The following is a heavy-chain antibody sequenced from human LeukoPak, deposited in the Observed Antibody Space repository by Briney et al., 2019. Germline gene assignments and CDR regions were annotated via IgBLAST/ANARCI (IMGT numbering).Heavy chain of an antibody. Sequence: GGSLRLSCAASGFTFTSYAMSWVRQAPGKGLEWVSTFSGASSTSYADAVKGRVTISRDNSKNILYLQMNSLRAEDTAVYYCAKLKQWQPQRYFFEYWGQGALVTVSS. J-gene: IGHJ4*02. D-gene: IGHD6-19*01. V-gene: IGHV3-23*01. CDR3: AKLKQWQPQRYFFEY. CDR2: FSGASST. CDR1: GFTFTSYA.